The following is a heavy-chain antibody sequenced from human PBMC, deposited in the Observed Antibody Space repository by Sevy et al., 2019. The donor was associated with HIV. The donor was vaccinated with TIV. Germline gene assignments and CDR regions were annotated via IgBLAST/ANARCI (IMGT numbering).Heavy chain of an antibody. CDR3: ASALSGYVWGGYRYGGRYFDL. CDR1: GGSISSSY. J-gene: IGHJ2*01. V-gene: IGHV4-59*13. Sequence: SETLSLTCTVSGGSISSSYWSWIRQPPGKGLEWIGYIFHTGSTTYNPSLKSRVTISLDTSKSQFSLKLNSVTAADTAVYYCASALSGYVWGGYRYGGRYFDLWGRGTLVTVSS. D-gene: IGHD3-16*02. CDR2: IFHTGST.